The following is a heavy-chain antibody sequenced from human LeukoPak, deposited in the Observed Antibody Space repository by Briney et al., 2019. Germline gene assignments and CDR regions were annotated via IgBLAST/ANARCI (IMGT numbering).Heavy chain of an antibody. J-gene: IGHJ5*02. Sequence: GGSLRLSCAASGFTFSSYWMHWVRQAPGKGLVWVSRINSDGSSTIYADSVKGRFTISRDNAKNTLYLQMNSLRAEDTAVYYCARKRGQQLVLGGWFDPGGQGTLVTVSS. CDR1: GFTFSSYW. D-gene: IGHD6-13*01. V-gene: IGHV3-74*01. CDR2: INSDGSST. CDR3: ARKRGQQLVLGGWFDP.